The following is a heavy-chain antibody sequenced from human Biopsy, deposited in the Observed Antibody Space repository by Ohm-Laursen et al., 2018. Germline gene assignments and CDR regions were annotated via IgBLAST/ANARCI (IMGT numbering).Heavy chain of an antibody. CDR2: MYISGTT. J-gene: IGHJ6*02. Sequence: GTLSLTCSVSGVSLSNFYWSWIRQPAGKGLEWIGRMYISGTTNYNPSLKSRVTMSIDTSKNQFSLRLSSVTAADTAVYYCATLYGDDYSYYGLDVWGQGTSVTVSS. D-gene: IGHD4-17*01. CDR1: GVSLSNFY. CDR3: ATLYGDDYSYYGLDV. V-gene: IGHV4-4*07.